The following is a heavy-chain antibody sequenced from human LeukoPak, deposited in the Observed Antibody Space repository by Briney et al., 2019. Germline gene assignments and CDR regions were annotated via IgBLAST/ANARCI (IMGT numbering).Heavy chain of an antibody. CDR3: ARASVATNPDYFDY. J-gene: IGHJ4*02. V-gene: IGHV1-46*03. CDR2: INPSGGST. D-gene: IGHD5-24*01. CDR1: GYTLTSYY. Sequence: ASVKVSCKASGYTLTSYYMHWLRQPPGQGLEWMGIINPSGGSTSYAQKFQGRVTMTRDTSTSTVYMELSSLRSEDTAMYYCARASVATNPDYFDYWGQGTLVTVSS.